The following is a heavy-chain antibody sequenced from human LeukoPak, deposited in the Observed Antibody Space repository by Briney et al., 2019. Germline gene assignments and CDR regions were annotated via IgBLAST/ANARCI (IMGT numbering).Heavy chain of an antibody. J-gene: IGHJ4*02. Sequence: GGSLRLSCAASGFTFSSYWMSWVRQAPGKGLEWVANIKQDGSEKYYVDSVKGRFTISRDNAKNSLYLQIKSLRAEDTAMYYCAREGSSSTPPFDYWGQGALVTVSS. D-gene: IGHD6-6*01. V-gene: IGHV3-7*01. CDR3: AREGSSSTPPFDY. CDR2: IKQDGSEK. CDR1: GFTFSSYW.